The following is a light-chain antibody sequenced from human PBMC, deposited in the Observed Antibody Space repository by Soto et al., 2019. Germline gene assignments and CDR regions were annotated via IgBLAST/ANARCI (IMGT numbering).Light chain of an antibody. CDR1: SSDVGGYNY. CDR2: DVS. J-gene: IGLJ1*01. Sequence: QSALTQPRSVSGSPGRSVTISFTGTSSDVGGYNYVSWYQQHPGKAPKLMIYDVSKRPSGVPDRFSGSKSGNTASLTISGLQAEDEADYYCCSYAGSYYVFGTGTKLTVL. V-gene: IGLV2-11*01. CDR3: CSYAGSYYV.